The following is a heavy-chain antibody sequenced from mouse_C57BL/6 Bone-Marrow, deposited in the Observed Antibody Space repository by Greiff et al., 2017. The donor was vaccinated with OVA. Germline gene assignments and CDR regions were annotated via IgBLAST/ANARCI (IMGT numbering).Heavy chain of an antibody. CDR2: IRLKSDNYAT. J-gene: IGHJ2*01. CDR1: GFTFSNYW. V-gene: IGHV6-3*01. CDR3: TVLYYYGSSY. D-gene: IGHD1-1*01. Sequence: EVQLQESGGGLVQPGGSMKLSCVASGFTFSNYWMNWVRQSPEKGLEWVAQIRLKSDNYATHYAESVKGRFTISRDDSKSSVYLQMNNLRAEDTGIYYCTVLYYYGSSYWGQGTTRTVSS.